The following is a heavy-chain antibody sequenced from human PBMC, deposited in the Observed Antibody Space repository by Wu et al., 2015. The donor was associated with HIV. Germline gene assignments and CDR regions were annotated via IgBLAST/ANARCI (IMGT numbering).Heavy chain of an antibody. Sequence: QVQLVQSGAEVKKPGASVKVSCGTSGYTFGNYYIHWLRQAPGQGLEWMAWINPSGGSTIYSENFEGRITVTRDTSTKTVYMELDSLTSGDTAVYYCARDATPITTEFDYWGQGTLITVSS. V-gene: IGHV1-2*02. J-gene: IGHJ4*02. CDR3: ARDATPITTEFDY. D-gene: IGHD4-11*01. CDR2: INPSGGST. CDR1: GYTFGNYY.